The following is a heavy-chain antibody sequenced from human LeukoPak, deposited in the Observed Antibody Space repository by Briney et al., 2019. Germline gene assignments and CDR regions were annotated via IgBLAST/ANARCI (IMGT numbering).Heavy chain of an antibody. Sequence: PGGSLRLSCAASGFTFINYGMNWVRQAPGKGLEWVSGVSPSGGITYYADSVKGRFTISRDNSRNTLYLQMNSLRAEDTAVYYCAKDGGGWYSSGWYYFDYWGQGTLVTVSS. CDR1: GFTFINYG. D-gene: IGHD6-19*01. V-gene: IGHV3-23*01. CDR2: VSPSGGIT. J-gene: IGHJ4*02. CDR3: AKDGGGWYSSGWYYFDY.